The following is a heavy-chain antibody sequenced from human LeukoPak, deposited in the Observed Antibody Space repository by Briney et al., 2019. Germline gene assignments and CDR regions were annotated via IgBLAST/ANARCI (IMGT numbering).Heavy chain of an antibody. CDR1: GFTFDDYT. CDR3: AKRDGYNSGVDY. J-gene: IGHJ4*02. Sequence: GGSLRLSCAASGFTFDDYTMHWVRQAPGKGLEWVSLISWDGGSTYYADSVKGRSTISRDNSRNSLYLQMNSLRTEDTALYYCAKRDGYNSGVDYWGQGTLVTVSS. D-gene: IGHD5-24*01. CDR2: ISWDGGST. V-gene: IGHV3-43*01.